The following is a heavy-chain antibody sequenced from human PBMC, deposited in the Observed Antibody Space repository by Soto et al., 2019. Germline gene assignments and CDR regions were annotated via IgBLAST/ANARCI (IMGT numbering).Heavy chain of an antibody. CDR2: IYYSGST. V-gene: IGHV4-31*03. J-gene: IGHJ6*02. Sequence: QVQLQESGPGLVKPSQTLSLTCTVSGGSISSGGYYWSWIRQHPGKGLEWIGYIYYSGSTYYNPSLKSRVTISVDTSKNQFSLKLSSVTAAYTAVYYCARSIFTYSGYDPYYYYYYGMDVWGQGTTVTVSS. CDR1: GGSISSGGYY. CDR3: ARSIFTYSGYDPYYYYYYGMDV. D-gene: IGHD5-12*01.